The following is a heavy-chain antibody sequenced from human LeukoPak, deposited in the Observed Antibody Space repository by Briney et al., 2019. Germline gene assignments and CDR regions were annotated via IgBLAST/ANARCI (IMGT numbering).Heavy chain of an antibody. Sequence: PGRSLRLSCTASGFTFGDYVMSWVRQAPGKGLVWVSRINSDGSSTSYADSVKGRFTISRDNAKNTLYLQMNSLRAEDTAVYYCARAGFLEWLLYHYWGQGTLVTVSS. D-gene: IGHD3-3*01. J-gene: IGHJ4*02. V-gene: IGHV3-74*01. CDR2: INSDGSST. CDR3: ARAGFLEWLLYHY. CDR1: GFTFGDYV.